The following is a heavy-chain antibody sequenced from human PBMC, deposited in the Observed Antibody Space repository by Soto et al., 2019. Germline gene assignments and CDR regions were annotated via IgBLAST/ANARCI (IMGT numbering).Heavy chain of an antibody. CDR1: GGSISSGGYS. J-gene: IGHJ6*02. CDR3: ARDYYGMDV. V-gene: IGHV4-30-2*06. CDR2: TYQSGSA. Sequence: SETLSLTCTASGGSISSGGYSWTWIRQSPGKGLEWIGYTYQSGSAYYNPSLKSRVTISVDRSKNQFSLNLTSVAAADTAVYYCARDYYGMDVWGQGTTVTVSS.